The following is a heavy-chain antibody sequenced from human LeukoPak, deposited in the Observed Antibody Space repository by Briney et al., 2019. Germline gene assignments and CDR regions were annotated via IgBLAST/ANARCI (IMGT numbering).Heavy chain of an antibody. CDR1: GGSISSYY. V-gene: IGHV4-59*12. Sequence: SETLSLTCTVSGGSISSYYWSWIRQPAGKGLEWIGYIYYSGSTNYNPSLKSRVTMSVDTSKNQFSLKLSSVTAADTAVYYCARPIDDYGDPDAFDIWGQGTMVTVSS. J-gene: IGHJ3*02. CDR2: IYYSGST. D-gene: IGHD4-17*01. CDR3: ARPIDDYGDPDAFDI.